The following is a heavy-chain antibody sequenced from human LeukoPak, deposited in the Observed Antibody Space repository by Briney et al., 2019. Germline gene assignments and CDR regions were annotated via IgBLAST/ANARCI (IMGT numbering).Heavy chain of an antibody. CDR1: GYSFTSYR. CDR3: AREGHLWTPGYSRPSYYFDY. Sequence: GESLKISCKGSGYSFTSYRIGWVRQMPGKGLEWMGIIYPGDSDTRYSPSFQGQVTISADKSISTAYLQWSSLKASDTAMYYCAREGHLWTPGYSRPSYYFDYWGQGTLVTVSS. J-gene: IGHJ4*02. CDR2: IYPGDSDT. V-gene: IGHV5-51*01. D-gene: IGHD2/OR15-2a*01.